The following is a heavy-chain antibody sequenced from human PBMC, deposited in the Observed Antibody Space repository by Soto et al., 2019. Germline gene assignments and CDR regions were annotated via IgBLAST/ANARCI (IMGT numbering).Heavy chain of an antibody. V-gene: IGHV5-51*01. CDR2: IYPGDSDT. D-gene: IGHD3-9*01. CDR1: GYSFTSYW. CDR3: ARRLLRYFDQHDAFDI. Sequence: GESLKISCKGSGYSFTSYWIGWVRQMPGKGLEWMGIIYPGDSDTRYSPSFQGQVTISADKSISTAYLQWSSLKASDTAMYYCARRLLRYFDQHDAFDIWGQGTMVTVSS. J-gene: IGHJ3*02.